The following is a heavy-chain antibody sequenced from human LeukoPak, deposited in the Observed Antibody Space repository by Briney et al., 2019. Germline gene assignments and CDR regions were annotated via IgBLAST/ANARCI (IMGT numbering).Heavy chain of an antibody. D-gene: IGHD3-22*01. CDR2: INPSGGST. Sequence: GASVKVSCKASGGTFSSYAISWVRQAPGQGLEWMGIINPSGGSTSYAQKFQGRVTMTRDTSTSTVYMELSSLRSEDTAVYYCARDRTYYDGNYYYCGMDVWGQGTTVAVSS. CDR1: GGTFSSYA. J-gene: IGHJ6*02. V-gene: IGHV1-46*01. CDR3: ARDRTYYDGNYYYCGMDV.